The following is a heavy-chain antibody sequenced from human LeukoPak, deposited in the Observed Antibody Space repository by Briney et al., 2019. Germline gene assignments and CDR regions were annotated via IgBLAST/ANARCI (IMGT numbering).Heavy chain of an antibody. Sequence: ASETLSLTCTVSGDSISNYYWSWIRQPPGKGLEWIGYIYYSGSTNYNPSLKSRVTISVDTSKNQFSLKLSSVTAADTAVYYCAREVVAAPGTVDYWGQGTLVTVSS. CDR3: AREVVAAPGTVDY. V-gene: IGHV4-59*01. CDR2: IYYSGST. CDR1: GDSISNYY. J-gene: IGHJ4*01. D-gene: IGHD6-13*01.